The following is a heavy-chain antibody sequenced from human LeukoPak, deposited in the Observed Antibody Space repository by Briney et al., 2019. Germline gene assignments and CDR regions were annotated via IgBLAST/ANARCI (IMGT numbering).Heavy chain of an antibody. CDR3: AKDISGSFDY. CDR2: ISWNSGSI. CDR1: GFTFDDYA. J-gene: IGHJ4*02. V-gene: IGHV3-9*01. D-gene: IGHD1-26*01. Sequence: QAGGSLRLSCAASGFTFDDYAMHWVRQAPGKGLEWVSGISWNSGSIGYADSVKGRFTISRDNAKNSLYLRMNSLRAEDTALYYCAKDISGSFDYWGQGTLVTVSS.